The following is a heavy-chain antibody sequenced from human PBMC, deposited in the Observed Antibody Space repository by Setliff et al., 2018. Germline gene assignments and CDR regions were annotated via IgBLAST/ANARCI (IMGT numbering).Heavy chain of an antibody. CDR3: ARGGGGYHSDF. CDR1: GGSMRSISYY. J-gene: IGHJ4*02. V-gene: IGHV4-39*07. D-gene: IGHD3-16*01. Sequence: SETLSLTCSVSGGSMRSISYYWGWVRQPPGKGLEWIGTIYDSGTTYYTPSLKSRVSISVDKSKNQFSLKLTSVTAEDTAVYSCARGGGGYHSDFWGPGILVTVSS. CDR2: IYDSGTT.